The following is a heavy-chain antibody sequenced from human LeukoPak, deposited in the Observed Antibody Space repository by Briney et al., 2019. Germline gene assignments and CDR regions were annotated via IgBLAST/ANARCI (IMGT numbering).Heavy chain of an antibody. J-gene: IGHJ4*02. CDR3: ARVVCSGGSCYIDY. D-gene: IGHD2-15*01. CDR1: GYTFTSYD. Sequence: ASVKVSCKASGYTFTSYDINWVRQATGQGLEWMGWMNPNSGNTNYAQKLQGRVTMTTDTSTSTAYMELRSLRSDDTAVYYCARVVCSGGSCYIDYWGQGTLVTVSS. CDR2: MNPNSGNT. V-gene: IGHV1-8*01.